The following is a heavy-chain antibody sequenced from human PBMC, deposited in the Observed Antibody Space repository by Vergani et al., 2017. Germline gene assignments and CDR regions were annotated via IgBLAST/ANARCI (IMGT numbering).Heavy chain of an antibody. CDR1: FDSIRNLY. CDR3: ASDTHSGQRADR. Sequence: QVQLQESGPGLVKSSETLSLTCSVSFDSIRNLYCNWIRQPPGRGLEWIGSIHYSENTNYNPSLKTRVTISVDTSKNQFSLTLTSVTAADTAVYYCASDTHSGQRADRRGQGILVTVTS. CDR2: IHYSENT. J-gene: IGHJ5*02. V-gene: IGHV4-59*11. D-gene: IGHD6-19*01.